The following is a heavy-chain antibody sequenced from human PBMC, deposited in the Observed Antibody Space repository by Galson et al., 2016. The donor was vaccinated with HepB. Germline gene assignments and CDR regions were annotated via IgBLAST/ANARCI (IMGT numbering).Heavy chain of an antibody. D-gene: IGHD2-8*01. J-gene: IGHJ6*02. V-gene: IGHV3-23*01. Sequence: SLRLSCAASGFSFSSYDMNWVRQAPGKGLEWVSIISANGEAAYYTDSVKGRFTISRDNSKNTLSLQVNSLRAEDTAVYYCARRAEYALGNSWYIYGMDVWGQGTTVTVSS. CDR1: GFSFSSYD. CDR2: ISANGEAA. CDR3: ARRAEYALGNSWYIYGMDV.